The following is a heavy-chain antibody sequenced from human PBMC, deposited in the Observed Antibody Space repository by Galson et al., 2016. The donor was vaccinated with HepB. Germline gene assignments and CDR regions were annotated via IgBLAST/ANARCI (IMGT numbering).Heavy chain of an antibody. CDR3: ASPYYDTSPVRLNGFDL. J-gene: IGHJ3*01. D-gene: IGHD3-22*01. Sequence: QSGAEVKKPGESLKISCKGSGYTFTSYWIGWVRQTPGKGLECMGIIYPADSDIRYSPSFQGQVTISVDKSINTAYLQWSGLKASDTAMYYCASPYYDTSPVRLNGFDLWGQGTMVTVSS. CDR2: IYPADSDI. V-gene: IGHV5-51*01. CDR1: GYTFTSYW.